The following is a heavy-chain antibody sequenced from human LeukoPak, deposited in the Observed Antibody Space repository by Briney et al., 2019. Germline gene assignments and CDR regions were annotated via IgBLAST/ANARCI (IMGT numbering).Heavy chain of an antibody. V-gene: IGHV4-39*01. D-gene: IGHD1-1*01. Sequence: PSETPSPTCTVSGGSVSSSGYYWGWIRQPPGKGLEWIGSIYYSGHTYYNSSLRSRVTISVDTSKNQLPLKLTSVTAGDTAVYYCARRLRTSTPGTGGYFDYWGEGCLVTVSS. CDR1: GGSVSSSGYY. J-gene: IGHJ4*03. CDR2: IYYSGHT. CDR3: ARRLRTSTPGTGGYFDY.